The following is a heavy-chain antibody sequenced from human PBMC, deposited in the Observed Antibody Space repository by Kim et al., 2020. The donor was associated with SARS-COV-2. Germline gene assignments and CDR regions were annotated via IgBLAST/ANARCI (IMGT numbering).Heavy chain of an antibody. D-gene: IGHD3-10*01. J-gene: IGHJ6*02. CDR1: GFTFSNYA. CDR3: AKARSGGYYYYGVDV. CDR2: ISSSGGTT. V-gene: IGHV3-23*01. Sequence: GGSLRLSCAASGFTFSNYAMNWVRQAPGKGLEWVSGISSSGGTTWYADSVKGRFTISRDNSKNTLYLEVNSLRAEDTAVYYCAKARSGGYYYYGVDVWGQGTTVTVFS.